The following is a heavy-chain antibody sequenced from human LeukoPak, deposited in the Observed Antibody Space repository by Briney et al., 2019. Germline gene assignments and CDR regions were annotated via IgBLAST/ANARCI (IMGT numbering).Heavy chain of an antibody. J-gene: IGHJ4*02. CDR3: ARDLEGHICYFDY. D-gene: IGHD2-21*01. CDR2: IKQDGSEK. V-gene: IGHV3-7*01. CDR1: GFTFSSYW. Sequence: GGSLRLSCAASGFTFSSYWMSWVRQARGKWLEWVANIKQDGSEKYYVDSVKGRFTISRDNAKNSLYLQMNSLRAEDTAVYYCARDLEGHICYFDYWGQGTLVTVSS.